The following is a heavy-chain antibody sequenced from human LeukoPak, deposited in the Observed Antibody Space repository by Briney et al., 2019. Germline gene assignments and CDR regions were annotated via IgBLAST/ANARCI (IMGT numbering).Heavy chain of an antibody. D-gene: IGHD6-25*01. CDR1: GVSISSTYW. CDR3: ARVLAAAGTFVLDN. J-gene: IGHJ4*02. CDR2: VYHADST. V-gene: IGHV4/OR15-8*02. Sequence: SETLSLTCAVSGVSISSTYWWSWVRQSPGKGLEWIGEVYHADSTNYCASLKSRVSISIDKSKNEFSLQLNSVTAADTAFYYCARVLAAAGTFVLDNWGQGTLVTVSS.